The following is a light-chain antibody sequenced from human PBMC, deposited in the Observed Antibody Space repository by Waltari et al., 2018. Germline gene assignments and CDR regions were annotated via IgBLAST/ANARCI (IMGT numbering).Light chain of an antibody. CDR3: QSYDRSLSGSV. Sequence: QSVLTQPPSVSGAPGQRVTISCTGSSSNIGAGYDVHWYQQLPGTAPKLLIYDNNNRPSGVPDLFAGSKSGTSASLAITGLQAEDEADYYCQSYDRSLSGSVFGGGTKLTVL. CDR1: SSNIGAGYD. CDR2: DNN. V-gene: IGLV1-40*01. J-gene: IGLJ2*01.